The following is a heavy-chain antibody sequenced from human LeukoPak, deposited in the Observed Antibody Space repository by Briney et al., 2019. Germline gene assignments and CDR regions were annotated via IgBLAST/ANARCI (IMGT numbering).Heavy chain of an antibody. CDR3: AKAGYDSSGYYYPGAFDI. V-gene: IGHV3-43*01. CDR2: VSWDGGST. CDR1: GFTFDDYT. J-gene: IGHJ3*02. D-gene: IGHD3-22*01. Sequence: GGSLRLSCAASGFTFDDYTMHWVRQAPGKGLEWVSLVSWDGGSTYYADSVKGRFTISRDNSKNSLYLQMNSLRTEDTALYYCAKAGYDSSGYYYPGAFDIWGQGTMVTVSS.